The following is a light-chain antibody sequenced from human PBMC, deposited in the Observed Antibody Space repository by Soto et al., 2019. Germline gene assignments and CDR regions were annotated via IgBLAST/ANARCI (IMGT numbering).Light chain of an antibody. CDR2: EGS. CDR1: SSDVGSYNL. V-gene: IGLV2-23*01. CDR3: CSYAGRGV. J-gene: IGLJ1*01. Sequence: QSALTQPASVSGSTGQSITISCTGTSSDVGSYNLVSWYQQHPGKAPKLMIYEGSKRPSGVSNRFSGSKSGNTASLTISGLQAEDEADYYCCSYAGRGVFGTGTKVTVL.